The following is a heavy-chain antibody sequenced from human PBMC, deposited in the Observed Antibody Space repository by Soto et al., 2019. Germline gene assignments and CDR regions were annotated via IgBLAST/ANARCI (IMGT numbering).Heavy chain of an antibody. Sequence: QVQLVESGGGVVQPGRSLRLSCAASGFTFSSYGMHWVRQAPGKGLEWVAVIWYDGSNKYYADSVKGRFTISRDNSKNTLYLQMNSLRADDTAVYYCARDEMIVAGYFDYWGQGTLVTVSS. D-gene: IGHD3-22*01. J-gene: IGHJ4*02. V-gene: IGHV3-33*01. CDR3: ARDEMIVAGYFDY. CDR2: IWYDGSNK. CDR1: GFTFSSYG.